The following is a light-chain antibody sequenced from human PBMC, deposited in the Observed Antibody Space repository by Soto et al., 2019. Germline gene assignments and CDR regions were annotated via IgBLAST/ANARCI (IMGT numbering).Light chain of an antibody. J-gene: IGKJ1*01. CDR2: DAS. CDR3: RQYNSYWT. Sequence: DIQMTQSPSTLSASVGDRVTITCRASQSISSWLAWYQQKPGKAPKLLIYDASSMESGVPSRFSGSGSGTEFTLTISILQPEDFATYYCRQYNSYWTFGQGTKVEIK. V-gene: IGKV1-5*01. CDR1: QSISSW.